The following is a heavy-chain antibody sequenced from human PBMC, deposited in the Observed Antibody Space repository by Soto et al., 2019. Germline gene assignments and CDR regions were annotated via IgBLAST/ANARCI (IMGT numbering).Heavy chain of an antibody. CDR2: INTNRTRT. Sequence: GGSLRLSCAASGFTFSSYSMNWARQAPGKGLVWVSHINTNRTRTIYADSVKGRFTISRDNAKNTLYLQMDSLRAEDTAVYYCATDRGYSADYWGQGTLVTVPQ. D-gene: IGHD6-13*01. J-gene: IGHJ4*02. CDR1: GFTFSSYS. CDR3: ATDRGYSADY. V-gene: IGHV3-74*01.